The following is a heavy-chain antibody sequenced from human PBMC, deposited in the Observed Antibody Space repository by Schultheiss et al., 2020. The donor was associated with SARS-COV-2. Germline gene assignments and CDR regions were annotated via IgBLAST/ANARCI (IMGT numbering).Heavy chain of an antibody. J-gene: IGHJ6*02. D-gene: IGHD3-9*01. V-gene: IGHV3-30*18. CDR1: GFTFSSYS. Sequence: GGSLRLSCAASGFTFSSYSMNWVRQAPGKGLEWVAVISYDGSNKYYADSVKGRFTISRDNSKNTLYLQMNSLRAEDTAVYYCAKDRRYYDILTGYFQAHNQALESYGMDVWGQGTTVTVSS. CDR2: ISYDGSNK. CDR3: AKDRRYYDILTGYFQAHNQALESYGMDV.